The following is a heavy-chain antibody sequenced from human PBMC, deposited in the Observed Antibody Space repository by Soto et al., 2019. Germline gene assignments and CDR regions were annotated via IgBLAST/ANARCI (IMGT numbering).Heavy chain of an antibody. CDR2: IKSKTDGGTT. V-gene: IGHV3-15*07. CDR1: GFTFSNAW. D-gene: IGHD3-3*01. CDR3: TTDSTIFGVVHRFDP. J-gene: IGHJ5*02. Sequence: EVQLVESGGGLVKPGGSLRLSCAASGFTFSNAWMNWVRQAPGKGLEWAGRIKSKTDGGTTDYAAPVKGRFTISRDDSKNTLYLQMNSLKTEDTAVYYCTTDSTIFGVVHRFDPWGQGTLVTVSS.